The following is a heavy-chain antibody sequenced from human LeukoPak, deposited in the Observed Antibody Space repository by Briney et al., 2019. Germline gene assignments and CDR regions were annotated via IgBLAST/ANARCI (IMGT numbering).Heavy chain of an antibody. CDR3: ASRLEWSNYYYMDV. J-gene: IGHJ6*03. D-gene: IGHD3-3*01. CDR1: GGSISSGGYY. V-gene: IGHV4-30-2*01. Sequence: PSQTLSLTCTVSGGSISSGGYYWSWIRQPPGKGLEWIGYIYHSGSTYYNPSLKSRVTISVDRSKNQFSLKLSSVTAADTAVYYCASRLEWSNYYYMDVWGKGTTVTVSS. CDR2: IYHSGST.